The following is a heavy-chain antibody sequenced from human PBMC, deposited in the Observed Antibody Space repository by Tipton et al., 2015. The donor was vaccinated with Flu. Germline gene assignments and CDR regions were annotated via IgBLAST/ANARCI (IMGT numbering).Heavy chain of an antibody. J-gene: IGHJ5*02. CDR2: ILRTGST. CDR3: ARQDYSNYVSDPKSWFDP. D-gene: IGHD4-11*01. Sequence: TLSLTCTISGDSISSNYYWGWIRQPPGKGLEWIGNILRTGSTYRNPSLKSRVTIAIDTSKNQFSLKVFSVTAADTAVYYCARQDYSNYVSDPKSWFDPWGQGILVTVSS. CDR1: GDSISSNYY. V-gene: IGHV4-38-2*02.